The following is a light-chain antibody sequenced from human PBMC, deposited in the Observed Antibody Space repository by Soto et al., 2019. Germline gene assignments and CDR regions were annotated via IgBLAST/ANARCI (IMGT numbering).Light chain of an antibody. J-gene: IGKJ4*01. CDR2: GAS. CDR1: GDISNS. V-gene: IGKV1-27*01. Sequence: DIPMTQSPSSLSASVGDRVTISCRASGDISNSLAWYQRKPGKAPTLLVYGASTLQSGVPSRFSGSGSGTEFTLTISSLQPEYVATYYCQKYNSAPLTFGGGTKVEI. CDR3: QKYNSAPLT.